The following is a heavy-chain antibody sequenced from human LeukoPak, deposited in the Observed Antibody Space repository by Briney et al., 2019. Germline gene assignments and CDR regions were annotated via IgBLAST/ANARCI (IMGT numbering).Heavy chain of an antibody. CDR3: ARVGKSGSYYYFDY. J-gene: IGHJ4*02. CDR2: INTDGRNT. V-gene: IGHV3-74*01. D-gene: IGHD1-26*01. CDR1: GFTFSTYW. Sequence: GGSLRLSCAASGFTFSTYWMYWVRQAPGKGLVWVSRINTDGRNTGYADSVKGRFTISRDNAKNTLYLQMTILTAEDTAVYYCARVGKSGSYYYFDYWGQGTLVTVSS.